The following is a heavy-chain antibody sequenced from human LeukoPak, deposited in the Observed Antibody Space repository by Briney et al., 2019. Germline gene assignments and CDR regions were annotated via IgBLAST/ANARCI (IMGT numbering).Heavy chain of an antibody. D-gene: IGHD5-18*01. CDR3: AREGDTAMVYYYGMDV. V-gene: IGHV3-21*01. CDR2: ISSSSSYI. J-gene: IGHJ6*02. CDR1: GFTFSSYS. Sequence: TGGSLRLSCAASGFTFSSYSMNWVRQAPGKGLEWVSPISSSSSYIYYADSVKGRFTISRDNAKNSLYLQMNSLRAEDTAVYYCAREGDTAMVYYYGMDVWGQGTTVTVSS.